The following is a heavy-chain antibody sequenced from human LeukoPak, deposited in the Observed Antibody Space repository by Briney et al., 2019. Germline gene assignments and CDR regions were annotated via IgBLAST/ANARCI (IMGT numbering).Heavy chain of an antibody. J-gene: IGHJ3*02. V-gene: IGHV4-39*01. CDR2: LYYTGST. CDR1: GGSITSNIYY. Sequence: RPSETLSLTCTVSGGSITSNIYYLGWIRQPPGKGLEWIGSLYYTGSTYYNPSLKSRVTISVDTSKNQVPLKLTSVTAADTAVYYCARAPDIMYAFDIWGQGTMVTVSS. CDR3: ARAPDIMYAFDI. D-gene: IGHD5/OR15-5a*01.